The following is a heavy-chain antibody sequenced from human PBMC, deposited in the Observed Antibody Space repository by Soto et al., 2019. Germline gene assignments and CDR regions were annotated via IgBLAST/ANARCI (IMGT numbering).Heavy chain of an antibody. CDR1: RGSISSYY. D-gene: IGHD4-17*01. CDR2: IYYSGTT. V-gene: IGHV4-59*01. Sequence: PSVTLSLTCTVSRGSISSYYWSWIRQPPGKGLEWIGYIYYSGTTNYNPSLKSRVTMSVDTSRNQFSLKLSSVTAADTAVYYCARDPPDGDSYFDYWGQGTLVTVSS. J-gene: IGHJ4*02. CDR3: ARDPPDGDSYFDY.